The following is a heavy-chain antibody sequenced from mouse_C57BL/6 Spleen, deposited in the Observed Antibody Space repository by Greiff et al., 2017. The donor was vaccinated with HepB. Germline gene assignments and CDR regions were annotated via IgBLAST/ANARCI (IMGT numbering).Heavy chain of an antibody. J-gene: IGHJ4*01. D-gene: IGHD2-5*01. CDR3: ARYQSAYYSNYAYAMDY. Sequence: QVQLKESGPELVKPGASVKISCKASGYAFSSSWMNWVKQRPGKGLEWIGRIYPGDGDTNYNGKFKGKATLTADKSSSTAYMQLSSLTSEDSAVYFCARYQSAYYSNYAYAMDYWGQGTSVTVSS. CDR1: GYAFSSSW. CDR2: IYPGDGDT. V-gene: IGHV1-82*01.